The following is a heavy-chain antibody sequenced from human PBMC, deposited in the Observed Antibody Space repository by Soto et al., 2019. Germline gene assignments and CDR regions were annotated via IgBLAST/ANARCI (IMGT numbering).Heavy chain of an antibody. Sequence: GGALRLSCAASGFTFSNAWMNWVRQAPGKGLEWVGRIKSKTDGGTTDYAAPVKGRFTISRDDSKNTLYLQMNSLKTEDTAVYYCTTGSYYGLFAFDIWGQGTMVTVSS. CDR3: TTGSYYGLFAFDI. V-gene: IGHV3-15*07. J-gene: IGHJ3*02. CDR2: IKSKTDGGTT. CDR1: GFTFSNAW. D-gene: IGHD1-26*01.